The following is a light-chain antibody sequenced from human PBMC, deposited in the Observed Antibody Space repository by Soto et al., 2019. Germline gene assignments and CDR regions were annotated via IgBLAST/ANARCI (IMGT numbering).Light chain of an antibody. V-gene: IGKV1-5*03. CDR2: KAS. CDR3: QHYNSYSEA. CDR1: QTISSW. J-gene: IGKJ1*01. Sequence: DIQMTQSPSTLSGSVGDRVTITFRASQTISSWLAWYQQKPGKAPKLLIYKASTLKSGVTSRLSGSGSGKEFTHTISSLQPNDFATYYCQHYNSYSEAFGQGTKVELK.